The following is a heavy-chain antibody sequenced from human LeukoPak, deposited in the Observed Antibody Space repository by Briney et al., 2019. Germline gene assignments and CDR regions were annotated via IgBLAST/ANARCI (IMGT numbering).Heavy chain of an antibody. CDR3: ARAYDYGDYDEDLGFDY. V-gene: IGHV4-38-2*02. CDR2: IYQSGTT. Sequence: SETLSLTCTVSGFTSNSGYYWGWIRQSPGKGLEWIGSIYQSGTTYYNAFLKSRLTISLDTSRKQFSLQLTSVTAADTAIYYCARAYDYGDYDEDLGFDYWGQGTLVTVSS. D-gene: IGHD4-17*01. J-gene: IGHJ4*02. CDR1: GFTSNSGYY.